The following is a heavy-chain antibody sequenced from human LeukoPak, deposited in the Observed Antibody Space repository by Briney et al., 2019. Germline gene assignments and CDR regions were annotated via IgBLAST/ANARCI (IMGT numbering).Heavy chain of an antibody. Sequence: SGPTLVNPTQTLTLTFTFSGFSLSNSGVGVGWIRQPPGLALEWLELIYWDDDKRYSPSLKSRLTINKDTSKNQVVLTMTNMDPVDTATYYCEHRRVGCGSDYWGQGTLVTVSS. CDR1: GFSLSNSGVG. CDR3: EHRRVGCGSDY. V-gene: IGHV2-5*02. J-gene: IGHJ4*02. CDR2: IYWDDDK. D-gene: IGHD5-12*01.